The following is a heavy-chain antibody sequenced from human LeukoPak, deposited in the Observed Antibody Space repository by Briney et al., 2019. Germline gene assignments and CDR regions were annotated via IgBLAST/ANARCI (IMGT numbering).Heavy chain of an antibody. Sequence: ASVKVSCKASGYTFTSYDISWVRQAPGQGLEWMGWISTYNGNTNYAQKLQGRVTMTTDTITTTAYMELRSLRSDDAAVYYCARDHSGNWFDPWGQGTLVTVSS. J-gene: IGHJ5*02. CDR1: GYTFTSYD. CDR3: ARDHSGNWFDP. CDR2: ISTYNGNT. V-gene: IGHV1-18*01. D-gene: IGHD6-13*01.